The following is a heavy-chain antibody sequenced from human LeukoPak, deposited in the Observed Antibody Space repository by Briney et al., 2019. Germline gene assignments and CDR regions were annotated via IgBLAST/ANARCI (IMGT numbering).Heavy chain of an antibody. V-gene: IGHV1-18*01. D-gene: IGHD6-19*01. CDR1: GYTFTTYS. Sequence: GASVKVSCKASGYTFTTYSISWVRQAPGQGLEWMGWISAYNGNTNYAQKLQGRVTMTTDTSTSTAYMELRSLRSDDTAVYYCARREGQYSSGWYFDYWGQGTLVTVSS. CDR3: ARREGQYSSGWYFDY. J-gene: IGHJ4*02. CDR2: ISAYNGNT.